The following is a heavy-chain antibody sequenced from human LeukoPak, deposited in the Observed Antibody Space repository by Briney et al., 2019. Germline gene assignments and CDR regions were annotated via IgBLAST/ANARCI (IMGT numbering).Heavy chain of an antibody. CDR1: GFTFSSYA. Sequence: GGSLRLSCAASGFTFSSYAMHWVRQAPGKGLEYVSAISSNGGSTYYANSVKGRFTISRDNSKNTLYLQMGSLRAEDMAVYYCARGRGYPFDYWGQGTLVTVSS. V-gene: IGHV3-64*01. D-gene: IGHD3-22*01. CDR2: ISSNGGST. CDR3: ARGRGYPFDY. J-gene: IGHJ4*02.